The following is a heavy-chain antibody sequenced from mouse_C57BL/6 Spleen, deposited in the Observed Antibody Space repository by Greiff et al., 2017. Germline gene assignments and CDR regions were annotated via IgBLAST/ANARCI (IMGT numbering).Heavy chain of an antibody. Sequence: QVQLQQPGAELVKPGASVKLSCKASGYTFTSYWMQWVKQRPGQGLEWIGEIDPSDSYTNYNQKFKGKATFTVDTSSSTAYMQLSSLTSEDSAVYYCARSNAPYFDYWGQGTTLTVSS. CDR1: GYTFTSYW. V-gene: IGHV1-50*01. J-gene: IGHJ2*01. CDR2: IDPSDSYT. D-gene: IGHD4-1*01. CDR3: ARSNAPYFDY.